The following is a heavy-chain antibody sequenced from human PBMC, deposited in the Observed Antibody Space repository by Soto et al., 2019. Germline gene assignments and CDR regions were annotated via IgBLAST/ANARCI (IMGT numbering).Heavy chain of an antibody. V-gene: IGHV3-30*18. CDR1: GFTFSSYG. Sequence: GGSLRLSCAASGFTFSSYGMHWVRQAPGKGLEWVAVISYDGSNKYYADSVKGRFTISRDNSKNTLYLQMNSLRAEDTAVYYCAKDVDDILTGPFDYWGQGTLVTVSS. CDR2: ISYDGSNK. D-gene: IGHD3-9*01. J-gene: IGHJ4*02. CDR3: AKDVDDILTGPFDY.